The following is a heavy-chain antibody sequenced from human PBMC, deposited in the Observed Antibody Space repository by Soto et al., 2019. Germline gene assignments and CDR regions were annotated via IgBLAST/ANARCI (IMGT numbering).Heavy chain of an antibody. CDR2: IIPIFGTA. J-gene: IGHJ6*02. CDR1: GGTFSSYA. CDR3: ARDYPFVEIATIQGYFDGMDV. V-gene: IGHV1-69*06. Sequence: SVKVSCKASGGTFSSYAISWMRQAPGQGLEWMGGIIPIFGTADYAQKFQGRVTITADKSTSTAHMELSSLRSEDTAVYYCARDYPFVEIATIQGYFDGMDVWGQGTTVTVSS. D-gene: IGHD2-21*01.